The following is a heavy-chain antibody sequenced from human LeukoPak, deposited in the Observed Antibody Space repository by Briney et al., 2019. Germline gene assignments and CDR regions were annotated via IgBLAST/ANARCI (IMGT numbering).Heavy chain of an antibody. J-gene: IGHJ4*02. Sequence: PSETLSLTCTVSGGSISSSTHYWGWIRQPPGKGLEWIGSIYYSGSTYYNLSLKSRVTIFVDTSKNQFSLKLSSVTAADTAVYYCARDRGYTDYWGQGTLVTVSS. CDR3: ARDRGYTDY. CDR1: GGSISSSTHY. D-gene: IGHD5-18*01. CDR2: IYYSGST. V-gene: IGHV4-39*07.